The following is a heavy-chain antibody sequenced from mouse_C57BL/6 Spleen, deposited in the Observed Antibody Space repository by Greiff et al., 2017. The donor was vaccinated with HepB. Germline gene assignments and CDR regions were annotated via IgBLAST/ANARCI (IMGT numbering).Heavy chain of an antibody. CDR2: INPNNGGT. V-gene: IGHV1-18*01. D-gene: IGHD1-1*01. J-gene: IGHJ2*01. Sequence: VQLQQSGPELVKPGASVKIPCKASGYTFTDYNMDWVKQSHGKSLEWIGDINPNNGGTIYNQKFKGKATLTVDKSSSTAYMELRSLTSEDTAVYYCAVFYGSLDYWGQGTTLTVSS. CDR1: GYTFTDYN. CDR3: AVFYGSLDY.